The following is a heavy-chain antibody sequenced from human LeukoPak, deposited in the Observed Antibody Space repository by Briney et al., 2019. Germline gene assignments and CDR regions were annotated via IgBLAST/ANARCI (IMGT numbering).Heavy chain of an antibody. CDR3: AAEPDSGYESPLDY. CDR1: GYTFTDYY. V-gene: IGHV1-2*02. Sequence: WASVKVSCKASGYTFTDYYMHWVRQAPGQELEWMGWINPNSGGTNYAQKFQGRVTMTRDTSIDTAYMDLSRLRSDDTAVYFCAAEPDSGYESPLDYWGQGTLVTVSS. D-gene: IGHD5-12*01. CDR2: INPNSGGT. J-gene: IGHJ4*02.